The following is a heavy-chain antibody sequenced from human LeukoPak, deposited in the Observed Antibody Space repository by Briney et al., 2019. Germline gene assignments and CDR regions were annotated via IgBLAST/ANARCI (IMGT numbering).Heavy chain of an antibody. V-gene: IGHV1-2*02. Sequence: ASVKVSCKASGYSFEDHFIYWVRQAPGQGLEWMGWIIANSGVASYAQKFQGRVTMTRDKSVSTAYMELRSLRSDDTAVYYCARDLHRVVVRGVPHYYYYMDVWGKGTTVTISS. J-gene: IGHJ6*03. CDR1: GYSFEDHF. CDR3: ARDLHRVVVRGVPHYYYYMDV. D-gene: IGHD3-10*01. CDR2: IIANSGVA.